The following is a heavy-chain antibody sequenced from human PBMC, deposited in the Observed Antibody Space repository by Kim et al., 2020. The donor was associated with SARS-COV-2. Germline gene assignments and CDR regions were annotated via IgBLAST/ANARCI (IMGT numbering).Heavy chain of an antibody. CDR1: GYTFTAFP. CDR3: ARAADSGTFYRLPDN. V-gene: IGHV1-3*01. CDR2: INAGDGNT. J-gene: IGHJ4*02. D-gene: IGHD1-26*01. Sequence: ASVKVSCKXXGYTFTAFPIHWVRQAPGQRLEWMGSINAGDGNTIYSQKFQGRVTFTRDTFANTVYIEVSSLKSEDAAIYYCARAADSGTFYRLPDNWGQGTLVTVSS.